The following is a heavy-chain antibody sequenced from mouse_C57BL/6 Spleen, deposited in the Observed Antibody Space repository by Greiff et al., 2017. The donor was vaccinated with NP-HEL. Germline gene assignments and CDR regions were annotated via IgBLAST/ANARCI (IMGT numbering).Heavy chain of an antibody. D-gene: IGHD2-10*01. V-gene: IGHV1-59*01. CDR2: IDPSDSYT. CDR1: GYTFTSYW. CDR3: ARGAYSYAMDY. Sequence: QVQLQQPGAELVRPGTSVKLSCKASGYTFTSYWMHWVKQRPGQGLEWIGVIDPSDSYTNYNQKFKGKATLTVDTSSSTAYMQLSSLTSEDSAVYYSARGAYSYAMDYWGQGASVTVSS. J-gene: IGHJ4*01.